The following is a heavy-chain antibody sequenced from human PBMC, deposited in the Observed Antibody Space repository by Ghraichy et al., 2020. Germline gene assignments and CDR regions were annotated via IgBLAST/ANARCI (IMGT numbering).Heavy chain of an antibody. CDR2: ISGSGGST. CDR3: AKARPSSHYDSSGYDG. CDR1: GFTFSSYA. V-gene: IGHV3-23*01. D-gene: IGHD3-22*01. J-gene: IGHJ4*02. Sequence: GGSLRLSCAASGFTFSSYAMSWVRQAPGKGLEWVSAISGSGGSTYYADSVKGRFTISRDNSKNTLYLQMNSLRAEDTAVYYCAKARPSSHYDSSGYDGWGQGTLVTVSS.